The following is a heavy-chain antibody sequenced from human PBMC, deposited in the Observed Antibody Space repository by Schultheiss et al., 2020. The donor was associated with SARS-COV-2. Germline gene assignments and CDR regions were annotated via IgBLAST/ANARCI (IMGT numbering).Heavy chain of an antibody. CDR3: VRDARLSEWPLNWFDP. CDR1: GGSFSGYF. J-gene: IGHJ5*02. D-gene: IGHD3-3*01. V-gene: IGHV4-34*01. CDR2: IYHSGST. Sequence: SETLSLTCAVYGGSFSGYFWTWIRQPPGKGLEWIGEIYHSGSTNYNPSLKSRVTISVDRSRNQFSLKLTSVTAADTAVYYCVRDARLSEWPLNWFDPWGQGTLVTVSS.